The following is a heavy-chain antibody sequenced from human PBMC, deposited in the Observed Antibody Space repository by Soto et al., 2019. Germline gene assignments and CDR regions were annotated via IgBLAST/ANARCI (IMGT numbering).Heavy chain of an antibody. CDR3: ARPRVDYGMEV. CDR2: ISSSGSTI. D-gene: IGHD2-15*01. J-gene: IGHJ6*02. V-gene: IGHV3-48*03. Sequence: PGGSLRLSCAASGFTFSSYEMNWVRQAPGKGLEWVSYISSSGSTIYYADSVKGRFTISRDNAKNSLYLQMNSLRAEDTAVYYCARPRVDYGMEVWGQGTTVTVS. CDR1: GFTFSSYE.